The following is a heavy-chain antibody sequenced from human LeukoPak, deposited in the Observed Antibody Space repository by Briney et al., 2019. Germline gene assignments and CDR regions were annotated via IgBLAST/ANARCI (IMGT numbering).Heavy chain of an antibody. V-gene: IGHV1-69*05. D-gene: IGHD6-13*01. CDR1: GYTFTGYY. Sequence: ASVKVSCKASGYTFTGYYMHWVRQAPGQGLEWMGRIIPIFGTANYAQKFQGRVTITTDESTSTAYMELSSLRSEDTAVYYCARGHSESYDYWGQGTLVTVSS. J-gene: IGHJ4*02. CDR2: IIPIFGTA. CDR3: ARGHSESYDY.